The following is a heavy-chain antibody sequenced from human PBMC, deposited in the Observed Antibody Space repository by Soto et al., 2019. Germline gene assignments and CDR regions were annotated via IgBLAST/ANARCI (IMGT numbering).Heavy chain of an antibody. CDR2: IIPIFGTA. D-gene: IGHD3-9*01. CDR3: ARVARSINNYVILTGYYSLRADYYYYGMDV. V-gene: IGHV1-69*13. CDR1: GCTFSSYA. J-gene: IGHJ6*02. Sequence: SVKASCKASGCTFSSYAIRWVRQAPGQGLEWMGGIIPIFGTANYAQKFQGRVTITADESTSTAFMELSSLRSEDTAVYYCARVARSINNYVILTGYYSLRADYYYYGMDVWAQGPTVTVSS.